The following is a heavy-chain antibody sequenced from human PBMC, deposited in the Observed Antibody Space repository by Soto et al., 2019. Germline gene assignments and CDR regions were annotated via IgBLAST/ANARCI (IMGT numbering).Heavy chain of an antibody. CDR3: ARQNKGAYGY. CDR2: IKQDGGET. J-gene: IGHJ1*01. CDR1: GFTFSDYW. Sequence: EVQLVESGGGLVQPGGSLRLSCAASGFTFSDYWMSWVRQAPGKGLEWVANIKQDGGETYYVDAVKGRFTISRDNAKNSLYLQMTYVGVEDTAVYYCARQNKGAYGYWGQGTVVTVSS. V-gene: IGHV3-7*04. D-gene: IGHD4-17*01.